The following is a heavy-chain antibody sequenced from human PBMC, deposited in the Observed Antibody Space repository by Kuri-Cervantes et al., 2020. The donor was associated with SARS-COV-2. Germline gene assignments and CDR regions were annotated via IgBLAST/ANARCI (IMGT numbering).Heavy chain of an antibody. CDR2: IIPIFGTA. CDR3: ARVRQNDFQAFDY. D-gene: IGHD3-3*01. V-gene: IGHV1-69*13. CDR1: GGTFSSYA. J-gene: IGHJ4*02. Sequence: SVKVSCKASGGTFSSYAISWVRQAPGQGLEWMGRIIPIFGTANYAQKFQGRVTITADESTSTAYMELSRLRFDDTAVYYCARVRQNDFQAFDYWGQGTLVTVSS.